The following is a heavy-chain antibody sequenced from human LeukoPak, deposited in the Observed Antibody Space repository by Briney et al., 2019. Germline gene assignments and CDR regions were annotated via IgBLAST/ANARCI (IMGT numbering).Heavy chain of an antibody. Sequence: PGGSLRLSCVGSGFTFSTYRMARVCQAPGKGLEWVAYIKGDESAKHQADSVKGRFTIFRDNAQNSVYLQMSSLRGEDTAVYYCARDVGGSLDYWGQGTLVTVSS. D-gene: IGHD1-26*01. CDR2: IKGDESAK. J-gene: IGHJ4*02. V-gene: IGHV3-7*01. CDR3: ARDVGGSLDY. CDR1: GFTFSTYR.